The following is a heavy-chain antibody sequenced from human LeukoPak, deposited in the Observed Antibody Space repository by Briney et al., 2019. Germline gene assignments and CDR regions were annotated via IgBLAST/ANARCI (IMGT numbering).Heavy chain of an antibody. CDR3: ARTGDPLYYYGSGSYPKPGGPPDY. J-gene: IGHJ4*02. Sequence: GGSLRLSCAASKFTISTYTLNWVRQARGKGLKWVAVISHDGSKKYYADSVKGRFTISRDNSKNTLYLQMNSLRPEDTAVYYCARTGDPLYYYGSGSYPKPGGPPDYWGQGTLVTVSS. CDR1: KFTISTYT. CDR2: ISHDGSKK. D-gene: IGHD3-10*01. V-gene: IGHV3-30*04.